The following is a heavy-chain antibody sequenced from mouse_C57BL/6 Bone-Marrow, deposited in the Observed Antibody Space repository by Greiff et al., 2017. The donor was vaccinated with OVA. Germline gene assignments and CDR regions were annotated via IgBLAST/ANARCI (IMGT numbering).Heavy chain of an antibody. Sequence: EVKLQESGPGLVKPSQSLSLTCSVTGYSITSGYYWNWIRQFPGNKLEWMGYISYDGSNNYNPSLKNRISITRDTSKNQFFLKLHSVTTEDTASYYCARKYYGKAWFAYWGQGTLVTVSA. V-gene: IGHV3-6*01. CDR3: ARKYYGKAWFAY. CDR1: GYSITSGYY. D-gene: IGHD1-1*01. CDR2: ISYDGSN. J-gene: IGHJ3*01.